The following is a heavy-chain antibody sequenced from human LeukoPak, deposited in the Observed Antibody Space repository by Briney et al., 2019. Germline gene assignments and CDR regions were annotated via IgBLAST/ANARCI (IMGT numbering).Heavy chain of an antibody. CDR3: ARDGRRYSSSWYTSWFDP. CDR1: GFTFSSYS. D-gene: IGHD6-13*01. Sequence: GRSLRLSCAASGFTFSSYSMNWVRQAPGKGLEWVSSISSSSSYIYYADSVKGRFTISRDNAKNSLYLQMNSLRAEDTAVYYCARDGRRYSSSWYTSWFDPWGQGTLVTVSS. CDR2: ISSSSSYI. V-gene: IGHV3-21*01. J-gene: IGHJ5*02.